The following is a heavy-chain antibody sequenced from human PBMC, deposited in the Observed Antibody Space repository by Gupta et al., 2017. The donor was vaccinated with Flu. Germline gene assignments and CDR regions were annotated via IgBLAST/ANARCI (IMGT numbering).Heavy chain of an antibody. J-gene: IGHJ5*02. D-gene: IGHD3-10*01. V-gene: IGHV3-23*01. Sequence: SDVIRWGRGAGGGGQEWLCISTRGGNTDNADSVKGRFTITRDNAKNTLYLQMDSLTAEDTALYFCAQDPAYGAYEGSCFEHWGQGTLVTVSS. CDR3: AQDPAYGAYEGSCFEH. CDR1: SDV. CDR2: ISTRGGNT.